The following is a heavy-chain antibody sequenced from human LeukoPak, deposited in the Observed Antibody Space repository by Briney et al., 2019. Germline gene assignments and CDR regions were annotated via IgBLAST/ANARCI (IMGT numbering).Heavy chain of an antibody. J-gene: IGHJ4*02. CDR2: ISFDGSNK. D-gene: IGHD2-2*01. CDR1: GFTFSSYG. V-gene: IGHV3-30*03. CDR3: ARDRLGVAVVPAAMHY. Sequence: GGSLRLSCAASGFTFSSYGMHWVRQAPSKGLEWVAVISFDGSNKYYADSVKGRFTLSRDNSKDTLYLQMNSLRAEDTAVYYCARDRLGVAVVPAAMHYWGQGTLVTVSS.